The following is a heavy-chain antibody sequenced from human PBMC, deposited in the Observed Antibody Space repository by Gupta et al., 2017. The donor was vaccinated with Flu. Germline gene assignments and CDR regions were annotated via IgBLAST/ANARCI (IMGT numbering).Heavy chain of an antibody. Sequence: QVQLQESGPGLVKPSETLSLTCTVSGDSFRSYFWSWIRQTPGKGLEWIGQIQNSGNSNYNPSRKSRVTMSLDTSQNQFSLELTSVTAADTAVYYCARDIKAVGDFKYFDLGGQGTLVTVSS. CDR2: IQNSGNS. J-gene: IGHJ4*02. CDR1: GDSFRSYF. CDR3: ARDIKAVGDFKYFDL. V-gene: IGHV4-59*12. D-gene: IGHD1-26*01.